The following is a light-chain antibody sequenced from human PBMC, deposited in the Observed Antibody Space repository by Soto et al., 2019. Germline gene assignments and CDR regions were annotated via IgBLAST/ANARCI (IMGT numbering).Light chain of an antibody. CDR1: QSVGSH. Sequence: ETVMTQSPATLSVSPGERATLSCRASQSVGSHLAWYQQKLGQAPRLLIYGASTRATGIPVRFSGSGSGTEFTLTISSLQSEDFAVYYCQQYYMWPPWTFGQGTKVDIK. CDR3: QQYYMWPPWT. V-gene: IGKV3-15*01. J-gene: IGKJ1*01. CDR2: GAS.